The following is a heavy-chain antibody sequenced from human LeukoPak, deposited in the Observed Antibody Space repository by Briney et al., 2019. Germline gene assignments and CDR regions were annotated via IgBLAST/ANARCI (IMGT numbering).Heavy chain of an antibody. J-gene: IGHJ4*02. D-gene: IGHD3-22*01. CDR3: ARAYYDSSGLGFDY. CDR2: INPNSGGT. V-gene: IGHV1-2*06. Sequence: ASAKVSCKASGYTFTDYYIHWVRQAPGQGLEWMGRINPNSGGTNYAQKFQGRVTMTRGTSISTAYMELSRLRSDDTAVYYCARAYYDSSGLGFDYWGQGTLVTVSS. CDR1: GYTFTDYY.